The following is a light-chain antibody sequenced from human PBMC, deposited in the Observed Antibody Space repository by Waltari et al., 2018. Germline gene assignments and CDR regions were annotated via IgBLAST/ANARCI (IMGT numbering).Light chain of an antibody. V-gene: IGLV2-14*01. Sequence: QSALTQPASVSGSPGQSITISCTGSSLDVGGYDFVSWYRQPPGKAPKVVIFDVNNRPSGGSDRVSGSKSGNTASLTISVLQAEDEGDYYCTSYTSRHTLVFGGGTKVTVL. CDR3: TSYTSRHTLV. CDR2: DVN. J-gene: IGLJ1*01. CDR1: SLDVGGYDF.